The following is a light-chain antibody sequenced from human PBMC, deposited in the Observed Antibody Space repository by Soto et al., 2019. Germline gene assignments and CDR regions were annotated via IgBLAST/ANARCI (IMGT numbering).Light chain of an antibody. Sequence: DIQMTQSPSSLSASVGDRVTITCRASQSIRTYVNWYQQKPGGAPKLLIYAASSLRGGVPSRFSGGGSATDFTLTISRLEPEGFALYYCQHYGRSPITFGQGTRLEIK. CDR3: QHYGRSPIT. V-gene: IGKV1-39*01. CDR1: QSIRTY. CDR2: AAS. J-gene: IGKJ5*01.